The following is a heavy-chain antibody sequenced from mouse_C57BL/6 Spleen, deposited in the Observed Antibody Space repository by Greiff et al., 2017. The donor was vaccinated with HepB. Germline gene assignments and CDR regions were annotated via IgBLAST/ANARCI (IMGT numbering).Heavy chain of an antibody. CDR1: GFTFSSYA. CDR3: AREEYGSPVAY. V-gene: IGHV5-4*01. J-gene: IGHJ3*01. CDR2: ISDGGSYT. Sequence: EVQLVESGGGLVKPGGSLKLSCAASGFTFSSYAMSWVRQTPEKRLEWVATISDGGSYTYYPDNVKGRFTISRDNAKNNLYLQMSHLKSEDTAMYYCAREEYGSPVAYGGQGTLVTVSA. D-gene: IGHD1-1*01.